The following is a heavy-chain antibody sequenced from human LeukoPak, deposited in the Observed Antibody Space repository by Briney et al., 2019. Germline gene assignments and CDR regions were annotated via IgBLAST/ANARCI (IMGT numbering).Heavy chain of an antibody. J-gene: IGHJ6*03. V-gene: IGHV4-4*07. CDR1: GGSISNYY. Sequence: SETLSLTCTGSGGSISNYYWSWIRQPAGKGLEWIGRIYNSGSTNYNPSLKSRVTMSVDTSKNQFSLKLSSVTAADTAVYYCARIYKAVASYYYYMDVWGKGTTVTVSS. CDR3: ARIYKAVASYYYYMDV. D-gene: IGHD6-19*01. CDR2: IYNSGST.